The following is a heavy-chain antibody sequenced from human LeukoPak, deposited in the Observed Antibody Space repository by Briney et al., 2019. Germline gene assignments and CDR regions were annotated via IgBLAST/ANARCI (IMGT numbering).Heavy chain of an antibody. Sequence: GGSLRLSCAASGFTFSNAWMSWVRQAPGKGLEWVGRIKSKTAGGTTDYAAPVKGRFTISRDDSKNTLYLQMNSLKTEDTAVYYCTTAPNPIVVVVATTLYYFDYWGQGTLVTVSS. J-gene: IGHJ4*02. D-gene: IGHD2-15*01. V-gene: IGHV3-15*01. CDR1: GFTFSNAW. CDR3: TTAPNPIVVVVATTLYYFDY. CDR2: IKSKTAGGTT.